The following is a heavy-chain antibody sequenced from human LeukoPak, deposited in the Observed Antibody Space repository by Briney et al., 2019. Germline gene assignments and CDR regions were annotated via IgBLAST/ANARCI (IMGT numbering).Heavy chain of an antibody. J-gene: IGHJ4*02. CDR1: GFTFSSYS. D-gene: IGHD6-13*01. Sequence: GGSLRLSCAASGFTFSSYSMNWVRQAPGKGLEWVSSISSSSSYIYYADSVKGRFTISRDNAKNSLYLQMNSLRAEDTAVYYCARDARPSSYSSWASAFDYWGQGTLVTVSS. CDR2: ISSSSSYI. V-gene: IGHV3-21*01. CDR3: ARDARPSSYSSWASAFDY.